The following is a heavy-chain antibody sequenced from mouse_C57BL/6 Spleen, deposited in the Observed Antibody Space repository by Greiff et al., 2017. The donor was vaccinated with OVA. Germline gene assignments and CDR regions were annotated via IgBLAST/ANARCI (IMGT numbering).Heavy chain of an antibody. CDR3: ARHPPYDYDEKNAMDY. CDR1: GYTFTEYT. Sequence: VQLQQSGAELVKPGASVKLTCKASGYTFTEYTIHWVKQRSGQGLEWIGWFYPGSGSIKYNEKFKDKATLTADKSSSTVYMELSRLTSEDSAVYFCARHPPYDYDEKNAMDYWGQGTSVTVSS. J-gene: IGHJ4*01. D-gene: IGHD2-4*01. V-gene: IGHV1-62-2*01. CDR2: FYPGSGSI.